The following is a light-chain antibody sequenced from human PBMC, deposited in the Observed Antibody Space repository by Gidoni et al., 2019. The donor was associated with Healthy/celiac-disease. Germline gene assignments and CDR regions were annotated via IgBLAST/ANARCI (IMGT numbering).Light chain of an antibody. CDR3: CSYAGSSTYV. CDR2: EVS. V-gene: IGLV2-23*02. J-gene: IGLJ1*01. CDR1: SSDVGSYNL. Sequence: QSALTQPASVSGSPGKSITISFTGTSSDVGSYNLVSWYQQHPGKAPKLMIYEVSKRPSGVSNRFSGSKSGNTASLTISGLKAEDEADYYCCSYAGSSTYVFGTGTKVTVL.